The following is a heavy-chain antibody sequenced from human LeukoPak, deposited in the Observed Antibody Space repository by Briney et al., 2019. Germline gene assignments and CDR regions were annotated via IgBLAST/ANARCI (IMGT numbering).Heavy chain of an antibody. CDR2: LHHSGNT. CDR1: GYSISSGYY. D-gene: IGHD6-19*01. J-gene: IGHJ5*02. V-gene: IGHV4-38-2*02. Sequence: SETLSLTCSVSGYSISSGYYWGWIRQPPGKGLEWIGSLHHSGNTYYNPSLKSRVTISVDTSKNQFFLKLTSVTAADTAVYYCARGPIGAVVGPLRFDPWGQGTLVTVSS. CDR3: ARGPIGAVVGPLRFDP.